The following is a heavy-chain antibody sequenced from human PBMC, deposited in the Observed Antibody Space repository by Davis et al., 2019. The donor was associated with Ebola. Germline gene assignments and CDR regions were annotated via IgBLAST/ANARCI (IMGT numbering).Heavy chain of an antibody. D-gene: IGHD2-15*01. Sequence: GESLKISCAASGFTFPHFALTWVRQAPGKGLEWVSAITGSADMTYYAESVKGRFTISRDNSRNILYLRMTGLRTNDTAVYFCARLGYCEDGECYPGGDSWGQGALVTVS. V-gene: IGHV3-23*01. CDR2: ITGSADMT. CDR1: GFTFPHFA. CDR3: ARLGYCEDGECYPGGDS. J-gene: IGHJ5*01.